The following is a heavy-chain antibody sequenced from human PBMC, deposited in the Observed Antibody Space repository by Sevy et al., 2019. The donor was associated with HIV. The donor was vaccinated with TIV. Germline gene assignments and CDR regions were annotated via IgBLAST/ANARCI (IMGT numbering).Heavy chain of an antibody. V-gene: IGHV4-59*08. D-gene: IGHD2-2*01. CDR1: CGSISSYY. CDR2: IYYSGST. CDR3: ARHIVVVPAAAYYYYYYMDV. J-gene: IGHJ6*03. Sequence: SETLSLTCTVSCGSISSYYWSWIRQPPGKGLEWIGYIYYSGSTNYNPSLKSRVTISVDTSKNQFSLKLSSVTAADTAVYYCARHIVVVPAAAYYYYYYMDVWGKGTTVTVSS.